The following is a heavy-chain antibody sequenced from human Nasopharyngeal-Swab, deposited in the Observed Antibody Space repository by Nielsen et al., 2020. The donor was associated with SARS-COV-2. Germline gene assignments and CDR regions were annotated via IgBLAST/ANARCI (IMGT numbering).Heavy chain of an antibody. V-gene: IGHV4-59*01. J-gene: IGHJ6*03. D-gene: IGHD2-15*01. CDR2: IYYSGST. Sequence: WIRQPPGKGLGWIGYIYYSGSTNYNPSLKSRVTISVDTSKNQFSLKLSSVTAADTAVYYCASTDCSGGSCYSHYYYYMDVWGKGTTVTVSS. CDR3: ASTDCSGGSCYSHYYYYMDV.